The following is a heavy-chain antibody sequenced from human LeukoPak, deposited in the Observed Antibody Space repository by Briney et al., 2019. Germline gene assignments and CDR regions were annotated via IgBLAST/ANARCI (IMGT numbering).Heavy chain of an antibody. CDR2: IWYDGNNK. CDR1: GFTFSSYV. Sequence: PGRSLRLSCAASGFTFSSYVMHWVRQAPGKGLEWVAVIWYDGNNKYYADSVKGRFTISRDNSKNTLYLQMNSLRAEDTAVYYCAKDSLYYYDSSGYYYPSYWGQGTLVTVSS. J-gene: IGHJ4*02. V-gene: IGHV3-33*06. D-gene: IGHD3-22*01. CDR3: AKDSLYYYDSSGYYYPSY.